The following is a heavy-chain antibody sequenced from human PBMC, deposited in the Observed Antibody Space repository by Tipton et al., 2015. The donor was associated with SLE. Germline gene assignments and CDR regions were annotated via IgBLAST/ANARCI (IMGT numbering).Heavy chain of an antibody. CDR1: GTSISNYY. Sequence: TLSLTCSVSGTSISNYYWSWIRQPPGKGLEWVGYISYSGSTNYNPSLKSRVTISLDTSKKQFSLKLNSVSAADTAVYYCARDPGTVTPPDYWGQGTLVTVSS. CDR2: ISYSGST. D-gene: IGHD4-17*01. J-gene: IGHJ4*02. CDR3: ARDPGTVTPPDY. V-gene: IGHV4-59*01.